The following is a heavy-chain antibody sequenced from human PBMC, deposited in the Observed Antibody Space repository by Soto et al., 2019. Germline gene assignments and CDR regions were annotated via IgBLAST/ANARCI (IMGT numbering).Heavy chain of an antibody. CDR3: ARRGGYSGYDFSYFDY. CDR1: GYSFTSYW. Sequence: GESLKISCEASGYSFTSYWIGWVRQMPGKGLEWMGIIYPGDSDTRYSPSFQGQVTISADKSISTAYLQWSSLKASDTAMYYCARRGGYSGYDFSYFDYWGQGTLVTVSS. D-gene: IGHD5-12*01. J-gene: IGHJ4*02. CDR2: IYPGDSDT. V-gene: IGHV5-51*01.